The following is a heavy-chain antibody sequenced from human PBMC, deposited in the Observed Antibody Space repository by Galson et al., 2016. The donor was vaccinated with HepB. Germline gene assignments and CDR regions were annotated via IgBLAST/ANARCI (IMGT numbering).Heavy chain of an antibody. CDR2: MYYSGST. D-gene: IGHD6-19*01. CDR1: GGSISSHNYY. V-gene: IGHV4-39*01. Sequence: SETLSLTCTVSGGSISSHNYYWGWIRQPPGKGLEWIGSMYYSGSTYYNPSLKSRVTISLDTSANQFSLKLSSVTAADTAVYYYARGVIAVAGTLDYWGQGTLVTVSS. CDR3: ARGVIAVAGTLDY. J-gene: IGHJ4*02.